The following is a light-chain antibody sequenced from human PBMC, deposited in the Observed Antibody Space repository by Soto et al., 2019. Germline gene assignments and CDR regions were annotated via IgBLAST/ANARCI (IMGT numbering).Light chain of an antibody. Sequence: DIQMTQSPSSLSASVGDRVTITCRASQSISSYLNCYQQKPGKAPKLLIYAASSLQSGVPSRFSGSGSGTDFTLTISSLQPEDFANYYCQQSYSTPYTFGQGTKLEIK. CDR1: QSISSY. CDR3: QQSYSTPYT. CDR2: AAS. J-gene: IGKJ2*01. V-gene: IGKV1-39*01.